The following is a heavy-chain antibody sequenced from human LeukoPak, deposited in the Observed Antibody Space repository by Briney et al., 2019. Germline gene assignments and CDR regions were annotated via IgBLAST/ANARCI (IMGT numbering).Heavy chain of an antibody. Sequence: ASVKVSCKASGYTFTGYYMHWVRQAPGQGLEWMGWINPNSGGTNYAQKFQGRVTMTRDTSISTAYMELSRLRSDDTAVYYCARGPLIVRGVIFPIDYWGQGTLVTVSS. CDR2: INPNSGGT. D-gene: IGHD3-10*02. J-gene: IGHJ4*02. V-gene: IGHV1-2*02. CDR1: GYTFTGYY. CDR3: ARGPLIVRGVIFPIDY.